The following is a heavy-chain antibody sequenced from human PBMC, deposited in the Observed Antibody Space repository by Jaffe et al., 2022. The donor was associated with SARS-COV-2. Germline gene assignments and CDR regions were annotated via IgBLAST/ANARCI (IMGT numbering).Heavy chain of an antibody. CDR3: TRANEWELAPPFDY. CDR1: GFTFGDYA. V-gene: IGHV3-49*04. CDR2: IRSKAYGGTT. Sequence: EVQLVESGGGLVQPGRSLRLSCTASGFTFGDYAMSWVRQAPGKGLEWVGFIRSKAYGGTTEYAASVKGRFTISRDDSKSIAYLQMNSLKTEDTAVYYCTRANEWELAPPFDYWGQGTLVTVSS. D-gene: IGHD1-26*01. J-gene: IGHJ4*02.